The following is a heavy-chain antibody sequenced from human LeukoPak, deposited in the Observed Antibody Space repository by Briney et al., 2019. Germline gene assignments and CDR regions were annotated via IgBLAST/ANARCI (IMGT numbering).Heavy chain of an antibody. Sequence: SETLSLTCTVSGYSISSGYYWGWIRQPPGKGLEWIGSIYHSGSTYYNPSLKSRVTISVDTSKNQFSLKLSSVTAADTAVYYCARDPAIVVVPAAIPYGMDVWGQGTTVTVSS. CDR1: GYSISSGYY. V-gene: IGHV4-38-2*02. D-gene: IGHD2-2*02. CDR3: ARDPAIVVVPAAIPYGMDV. J-gene: IGHJ6*02. CDR2: IYHSGST.